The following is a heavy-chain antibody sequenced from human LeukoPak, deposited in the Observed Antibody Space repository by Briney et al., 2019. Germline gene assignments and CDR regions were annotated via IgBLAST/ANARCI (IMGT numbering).Heavy chain of an antibody. CDR3: ARVSLLQVRTRPYGMDV. CDR1: GYTFTSYG. Sequence: TSVKVSCKASGYTFTSYGISWVRQAPGQGLEWMGWISAYNGNTNYAQKLQGRVTMTTDTSTSTAYMELRSLRSDDTAVYYCARVSLLQVRTRPYGMDVWGQGTTVTVSS. CDR2: ISAYNGNT. D-gene: IGHD2-21*01. V-gene: IGHV1-18*01. J-gene: IGHJ6*02.